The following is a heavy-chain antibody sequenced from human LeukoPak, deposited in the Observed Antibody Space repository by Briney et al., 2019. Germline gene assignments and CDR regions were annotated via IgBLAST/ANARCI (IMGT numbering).Heavy chain of an antibody. Sequence: SETLSLTCTVSGGSISSYYWSWIRQPPGKGLEWIGYIYYSGSTNYNPSLKSRVTISVDTSKNQFSLKLSSVTAADTAVYYCARERATYYYGSGSLASYYYYGMDVWGKGTTVTVSS. J-gene: IGHJ6*04. CDR1: GGSISSYY. D-gene: IGHD3-10*01. V-gene: IGHV4-59*01. CDR2: IYYSGST. CDR3: ARERATYYYGSGSLASYYYYGMDV.